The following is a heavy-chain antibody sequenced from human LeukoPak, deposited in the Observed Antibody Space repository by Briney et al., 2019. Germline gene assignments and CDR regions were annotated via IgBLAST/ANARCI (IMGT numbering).Heavy chain of an antibody. CDR2: INPSGGST. D-gene: IGHD6-6*01. CDR3: ARTAGRTFDY. Sequence: RASVTVSSKASGYTFTNYYIHWVRQAPGQGLEWMGIINPSGGSTSYAQKFQGRVTMTRDTSTSTVYMELSSLRSEDTAVYYCARTAGRTFDYWGQGTLVTVSS. V-gene: IGHV1-46*01. J-gene: IGHJ4*02. CDR1: GYTFTNYY.